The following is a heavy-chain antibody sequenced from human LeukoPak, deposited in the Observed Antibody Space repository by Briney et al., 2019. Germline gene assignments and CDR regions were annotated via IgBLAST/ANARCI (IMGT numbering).Heavy chain of an antibody. Sequence: PSETLSLTCTVSGGSISSGDYYWSWIRQPPGKGLEWIGYIYYSGSTYYNPSLKNRVTISVDTSKNQFSLKVTSVTAADTAVYYCARLNGGYWGQGTLVTVSS. CDR3: ARLNGGY. D-gene: IGHD1-1*01. CDR1: GGSISSGDYY. V-gene: IGHV4-30-4*01. J-gene: IGHJ4*02. CDR2: IYYSGST.